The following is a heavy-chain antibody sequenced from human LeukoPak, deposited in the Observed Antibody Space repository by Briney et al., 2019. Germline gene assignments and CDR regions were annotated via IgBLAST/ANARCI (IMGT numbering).Heavy chain of an antibody. CDR2: IYHSGIT. Sequence: SETLSLTCTVSDYSISSGYGYYWGWIRQPPGKGLEWIGNIYHSGITYYNHFNSSLKSLVTISIDTSKNQFSLKLSSVTAADTAVYYCALVDTAFNWFDPWGQGTLVTVSS. CDR1: DYSISSGYGYY. J-gene: IGHJ5*02. V-gene: IGHV4-38-2*02. D-gene: IGHD5-18*01. CDR3: ALVDTAFNWFDP.